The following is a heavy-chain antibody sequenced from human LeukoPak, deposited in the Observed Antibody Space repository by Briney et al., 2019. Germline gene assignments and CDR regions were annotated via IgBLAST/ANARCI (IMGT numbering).Heavy chain of an antibody. J-gene: IGHJ4*02. CDR2: INWNGGST. V-gene: IGHV3-20*04. CDR1: GFTFDDYG. Sequence: GGSLRFSCAASGFTFDDYGMSWVRQVPGKGLEWVSGINWNGGSTGYADSVRGRFAISRDNAKNSLFLQMNSLRAEDTALYYCVRMYYYDSSGYLDYWGQGTLVTVSS. CDR3: VRMYYYDSSGYLDY. D-gene: IGHD3-22*01.